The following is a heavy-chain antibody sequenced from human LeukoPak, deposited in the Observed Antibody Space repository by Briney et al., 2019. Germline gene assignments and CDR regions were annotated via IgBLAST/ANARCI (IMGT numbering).Heavy chain of an antibody. CDR1: GGSISSYY. CDR3: AREGWLRYFDY. V-gene: IGHV4-59*01. D-gene: IGHD5-18*01. CDR2: IYYSGST. J-gene: IGHJ4*02. Sequence: PETLSLTCTVSGGSISSYYWSWIRQPPGKGLEWIGYIYYSGSTNYNPSLKSRVTISVDTSKNQFSLKLSSVTAADTAVYYCAREGWLRYFDYWGQGTLVTVSS.